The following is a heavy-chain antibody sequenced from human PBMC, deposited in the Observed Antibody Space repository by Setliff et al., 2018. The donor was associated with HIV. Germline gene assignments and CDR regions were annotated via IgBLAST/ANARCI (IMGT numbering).Heavy chain of an antibody. CDR1: GFTFNIYA. V-gene: IGHV3-23*01. Sequence: GGSLRLSCAASGFTFNIYAMSWVRQAAGKGLEWVSAISGTGDSAYYADSVKGRFTISRDNSKNTVYLEMNSLRAGDTAVYYCARDPGRQWLVPVPGAFDIWGQGTMVTVSS. CDR2: ISGTGDSA. CDR3: ARDPGRQWLVPVPGAFDI. D-gene: IGHD6-19*01. J-gene: IGHJ3*02.